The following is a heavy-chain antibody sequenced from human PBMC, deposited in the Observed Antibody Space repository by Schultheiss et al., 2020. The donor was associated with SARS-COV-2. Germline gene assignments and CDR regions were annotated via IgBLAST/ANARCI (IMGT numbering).Heavy chain of an antibody. Sequence: GGSLRLSCAASGFTFSSYAMHWVRQAPGKGLEWVSSISSSSGYVYYADSVKGRFTISRDNAENSLYLQMNSLRVEDTAVYYCARGNYSNSAYYYSAMDVWGQGTTVTVSS. J-gene: IGHJ6*02. CDR1: GFTFSSYA. CDR2: ISSSSGYV. CDR3: ARGNYSNSAYYYSAMDV. D-gene: IGHD4-11*01. V-gene: IGHV3-21*01.